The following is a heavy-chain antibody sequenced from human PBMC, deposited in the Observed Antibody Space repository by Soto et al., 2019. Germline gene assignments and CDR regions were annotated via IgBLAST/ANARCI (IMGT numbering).Heavy chain of an antibody. CDR2: ISGSGGST. J-gene: IGHJ4*02. V-gene: IGHV3-23*01. D-gene: IGHD3-22*01. CDR1: GFTFSSYA. CDR3: AKFTRWDRSGYYYYFDY. Sequence: GGSLRLSCAASGFTFSSYAMSWVRQSPGKGLEWVSAISGSGGSTYYADSVKGRFTISRDNSKNTLYLQMNSLRAEDTAVYYCAKFTRWDRSGYYYYFDYWGQGTLVTVSS.